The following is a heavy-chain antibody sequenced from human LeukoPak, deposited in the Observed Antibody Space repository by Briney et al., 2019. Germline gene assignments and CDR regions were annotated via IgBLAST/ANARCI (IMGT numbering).Heavy chain of an antibody. Sequence: PSETLSLTCAVYGGSFSGYYWSWIRQPPGKGLEWIGEINHSGSTNYNPSLKSRVTISVDTSKNQFSLKLSSVTAADPAVYYCARTIAARHQSRKIYYRGPGTLVTVSS. CDR2: INHSGST. CDR3: ARTIAARHQSRKIYY. J-gene: IGHJ4*02. D-gene: IGHD6-6*01. V-gene: IGHV4-34*01. CDR1: GGSFSGYY.